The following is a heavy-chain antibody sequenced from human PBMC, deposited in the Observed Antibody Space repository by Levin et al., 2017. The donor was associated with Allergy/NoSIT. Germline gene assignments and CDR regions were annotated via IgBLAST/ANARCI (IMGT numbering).Heavy chain of an antibody. J-gene: IGHJ4*02. CDR3: ARHSNSWSPGDS. Sequence: GESLKISCKGSGYSITSYWIGWVRQMPGKGLEWMGIIYLGDSDTRYNPSFQGQVTISADKSSNTAYLQWTSLKASDTAVYYCARHSNSWSPGDSWGQGALVTVSS. D-gene: IGHD4-11*01. V-gene: IGHV5-51*01. CDR1: GYSITSYW. CDR2: IYLGDSDT.